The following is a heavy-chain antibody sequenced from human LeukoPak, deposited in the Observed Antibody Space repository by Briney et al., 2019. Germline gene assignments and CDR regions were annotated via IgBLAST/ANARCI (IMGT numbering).Heavy chain of an antibody. CDR2: IYHSGST. Sequence: PSETLSLTCTVSGDSINSGPYSWTWFRQTPGKGLEWIGHIYHSGSTSYNPSLKSRVIISLDRSKNQFSLNLSSVTAADTAVYYCARDRGSHDAFDIWGQGTMVTVSS. V-gene: IGHV4-30-2*01. D-gene: IGHD2-15*01. CDR3: ARDRGSHDAFDI. J-gene: IGHJ3*02. CDR1: GDSINSGPYS.